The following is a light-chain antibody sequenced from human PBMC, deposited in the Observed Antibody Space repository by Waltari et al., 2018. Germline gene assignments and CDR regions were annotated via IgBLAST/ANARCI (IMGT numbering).Light chain of an antibody. J-gene: IGKJ1*01. CDR2: GAA. Sequence: DIQMTLSPSSLSASVGHTVTITCRESHSVYHYVLWYQQRPGKAQKLLIYGAANLQSGVPTRFSGSGSGTEFTLIIRSLQSEDSATYFCQQCHTTPWTFGLGTRVEVK. CDR1: HSVYHY. V-gene: IGKV1-39*01. CDR3: QQCHTTPWT.